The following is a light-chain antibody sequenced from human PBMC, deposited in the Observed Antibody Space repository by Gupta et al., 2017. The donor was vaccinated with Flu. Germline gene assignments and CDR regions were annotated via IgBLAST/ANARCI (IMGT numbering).Light chain of an antibody. Sequence: QSALTQPASVSGSPGQSVTISCAGTSTDIGSYNFVAWYQQYPGRALQLLIYEGSRRPVGVSTRFSGSKSGNTASLTISGLQAGDEADYQCCAYAGGHIYVLFGGGTRLTVL. J-gene: IGLJ2*01. CDR1: STDIGSYNF. V-gene: IGLV2-23*01. CDR3: CAYAGGHIYVL. CDR2: EGS.